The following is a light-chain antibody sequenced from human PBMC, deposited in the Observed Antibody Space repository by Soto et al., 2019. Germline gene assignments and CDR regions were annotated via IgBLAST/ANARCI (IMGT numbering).Light chain of an antibody. V-gene: IGKV3-15*01. Sequence: EIVVTQSPATLSVSPGVRATLSCRASQSVSSNLAWYMQKPGQAPRLLIYGASTRATGIPARFSGSGSGTEFTLTFSSLQSEDFAVYYCQQYTNWPLTFGGGTKVEIK. J-gene: IGKJ4*01. CDR3: QQYTNWPLT. CDR1: QSVSSN. CDR2: GAS.